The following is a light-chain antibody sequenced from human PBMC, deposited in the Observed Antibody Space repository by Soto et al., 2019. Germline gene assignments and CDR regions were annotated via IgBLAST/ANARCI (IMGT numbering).Light chain of an antibody. CDR1: QSISSW. J-gene: IGKJ1*01. CDR2: KAS. CDR3: QQYNIYPWT. V-gene: IGKV1-5*03. Sequence: DIQMTQSPSTVSASVGDRVTITCRASQSISSWLAWYQQKPGKAPNLLIYKASSLESGVPSRFSGSGSGTEFTLTIRSLQPDDFATYYCQQYNIYPWTFGQGTKVELK.